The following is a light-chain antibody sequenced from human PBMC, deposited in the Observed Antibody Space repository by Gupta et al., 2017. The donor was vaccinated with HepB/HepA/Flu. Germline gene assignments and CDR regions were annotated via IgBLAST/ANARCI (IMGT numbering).Light chain of an antibody. CDR2: VAS. CDR1: QSISGY. Sequence: DIQMTQSPFSLSASIGDRVTITCRASQSISGYLNWYQQKPGKAPNLLIYVASTLQSGVPSRFSGSGSGTDFTLTVSSLQPEDFATYYCQQTYSTPWTFGQGTKVEVK. CDR3: QQTYSTPWT. J-gene: IGKJ1*01. V-gene: IGKV1-39*01.